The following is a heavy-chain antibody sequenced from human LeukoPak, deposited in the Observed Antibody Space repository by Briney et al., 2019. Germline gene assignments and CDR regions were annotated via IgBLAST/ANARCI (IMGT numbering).Heavy chain of an antibody. CDR2: ISWNSGSI. CDR3: AKAQGYSGYDYYGMDV. J-gene: IGHJ6*02. CDR1: GFTFSSYA. V-gene: IGHV3-9*01. Sequence: GGSLRLSCAASGFTFSSYAMHWVRQAPGKGLEWVSGISWNSGSIGYADSVKGRFTISRDNAKNSLYLQMNSLRAEDTALYYCAKAQGYSGYDYYGMDVWGQGTTVTVSS. D-gene: IGHD5-12*01.